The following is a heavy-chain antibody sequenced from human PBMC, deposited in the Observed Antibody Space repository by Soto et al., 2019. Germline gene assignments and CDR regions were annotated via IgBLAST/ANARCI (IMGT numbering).Heavy chain of an antibody. Sequence: EVQLVESGGGLVKPGGSLSLSCAASGFTFSNAWMSWVRQAPGKGLEWVGRIKSKTDGGTTDYAAPVKGRFTISREASRDTMHLQMNSLKTEDTPVYYCTTGTRMADSFDIWGQGRMVTVS. J-gene: IGHJ3*02. V-gene: IGHV3-15*01. CDR3: TTGTRMADSFDI. CDR2: IKSKTDGGTT. CDR1: GFTFSNAW. D-gene: IGHD2-2*01.